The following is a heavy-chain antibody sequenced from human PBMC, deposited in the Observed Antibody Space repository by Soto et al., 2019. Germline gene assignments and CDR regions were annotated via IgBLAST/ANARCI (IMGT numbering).Heavy chain of an antibody. V-gene: IGHV3-21*01. Sequence: EVQLVESGGGLVKPGGSLRLSCAASGFTFSSYSMNWVRQAPGKGLEWVSSISSSSSYIYYADSVKGRFTISRDNAENSLYLQVNSLRAEDTAVYYCASVFPLSYYYCYMDVGGKGTTFTVSS. CDR2: ISSSSSYI. CDR3: ASVFPLSYYYCYMDV. CDR1: GFTFSSYS. J-gene: IGHJ6*03. D-gene: IGHD3-9*01.